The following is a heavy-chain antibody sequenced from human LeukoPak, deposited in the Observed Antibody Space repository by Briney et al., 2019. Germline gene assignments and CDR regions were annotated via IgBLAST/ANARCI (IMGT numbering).Heavy chain of an antibody. D-gene: IGHD3-10*01. CDR1: GFTFDDYA. CDR3: AKASSFYYGSGTTNGEGYFDY. CDR2: ISWNSGSI. Sequence: GGSLRLSCAASGFTFDDYAMHWVRQAPGKGLEWVSGISWNSGSIGYADSVKGRFTISRDNAKKSLYLQMNSLRAEDTALYYCAKASSFYYGSGTTNGEGYFDYWGQGTLVTVSS. V-gene: IGHV3-9*01. J-gene: IGHJ4*02.